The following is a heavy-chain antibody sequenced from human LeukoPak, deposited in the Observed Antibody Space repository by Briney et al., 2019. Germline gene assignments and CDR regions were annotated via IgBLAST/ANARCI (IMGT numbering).Heavy chain of an antibody. CDR3: ARESSIVGAIGDY. CDR1: GYTFTNYA. Sequence: ASVKVSCKASGYTFTNYAISWVRQAPGQGLEWVGWISAYNGNTNYAQKLQGRVTMTTDTSTSTAYMDLRSLRSDDTAVYYCARESSIVGAIGDYWGQGTLVTVSS. CDR2: ISAYNGNT. D-gene: IGHD1-26*01. V-gene: IGHV1-18*01. J-gene: IGHJ4*02.